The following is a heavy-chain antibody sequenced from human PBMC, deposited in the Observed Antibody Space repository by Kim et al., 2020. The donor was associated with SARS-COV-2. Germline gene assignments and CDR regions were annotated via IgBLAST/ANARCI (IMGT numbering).Heavy chain of an antibody. CDR1: GFTFSSYG. V-gene: IGHV3-33*08. Sequence: GGSLRLSCAASGFTFSSYGMHWVRQAPGKGLEWVAVIWYDGSNKYYADSVKGRFTISRDNSKNTLYLQMNSLRAEDTAVYYCARGYYYDSSGPLPGWRDYYGMDVWGQGTTVTVSS. CDR2: IWYDGSNK. CDR3: ARGYYYDSSGPLPGWRDYYGMDV. J-gene: IGHJ6*02. D-gene: IGHD3-22*01.